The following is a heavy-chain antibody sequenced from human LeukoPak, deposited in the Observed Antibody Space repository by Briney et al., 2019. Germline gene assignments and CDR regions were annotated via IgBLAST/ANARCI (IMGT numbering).Heavy chain of an antibody. J-gene: IGHJ4*02. CDR1: GFTLTGFG. CDR2: ISGSGDGT. V-gene: IGHV3-23*01. Sequence: PGGSLRLSCAASGFTLTGFGMSWVRQAPGKGLEWVSVISGSGDGTYYADSVKGRFTISRDNSKNTLYLQMISLRAEDTALYYCAKGIITSAYSYIDFWGQGTLVTVSS. CDR3: AKGIITSAYSYIDF. D-gene: IGHD2-15*01.